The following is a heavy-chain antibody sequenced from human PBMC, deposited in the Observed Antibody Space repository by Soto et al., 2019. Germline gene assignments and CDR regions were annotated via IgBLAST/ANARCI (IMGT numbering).Heavy chain of an antibody. CDR2: INHSGST. J-gene: IGHJ6*03. V-gene: IGHV4-34*01. CDR1: GGSFSGYY. Sequence: QVQLLQWGAGLLKPSETLSLTCAVYGGSFSGYYWSWIRQPPGKGLEWIGEINHSGSTNYNPSLKSRVTISVDTSKNKFSLKLSSVTTADTAVYYCARVLGIAGYYYYMDVWGKGTTVTVSS. CDR3: ARVLGIAGYYYYMDV. D-gene: IGHD6-13*01.